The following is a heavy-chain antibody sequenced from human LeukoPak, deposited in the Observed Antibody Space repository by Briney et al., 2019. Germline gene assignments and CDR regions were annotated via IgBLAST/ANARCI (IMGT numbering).Heavy chain of an antibody. V-gene: IGHV4-59*08. D-gene: IGHD2-15*01. CDR2: IHNSEGT. J-gene: IGHJ4*02. CDR1: GASISNYY. CDR3: ARHHRDCSGGSCYVIDS. Sequence: PSVTLSLTCTVSGASISNYYWTWIGQPPGKGPEGIGYIHNSEGTKYNRSLKSRVAISADRSKNQFSLRLTSVTAADTALYYCARHHRDCSGGSCYVIDSWGQGTLVTVSS.